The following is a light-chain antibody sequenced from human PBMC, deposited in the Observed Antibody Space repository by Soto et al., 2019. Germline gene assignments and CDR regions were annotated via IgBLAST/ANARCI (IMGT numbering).Light chain of an antibody. CDR2: DVN. CDR1: SSDVGGYNY. J-gene: IGLJ2*01. CDR3: ISYAGSNRQA. V-gene: IGLV2-8*01. Sequence: QSALTQPPSASGSPGQSVAISCSGTSSDVGGYNYVSWYQQHPGKAPKLLIYDVNKRPAGVPDRFSGSKAGNTASLTVSGLQAEDEADYYCISYAGSNRQAFGGGTKLTV.